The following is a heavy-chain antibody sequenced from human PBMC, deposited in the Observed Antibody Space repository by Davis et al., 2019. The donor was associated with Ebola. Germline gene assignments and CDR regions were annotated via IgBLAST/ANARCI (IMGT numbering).Heavy chain of an antibody. J-gene: IGHJ4*02. D-gene: IGHD1-26*01. CDR3: ARRVGARSGFDY. CDR2: MNPNSGNT. V-gene: IGHV1-8*02. Sequence: ASVKVSCKASGYTFTSYGINWVRQATGQGLEWMGWMNPNSGNTGYAQKFQGRITMTRNISISTAYMELNSLRSEDTAVYYCARRVGARSGFDYWGQGTLVTVSS. CDR1: GYTFTSYG.